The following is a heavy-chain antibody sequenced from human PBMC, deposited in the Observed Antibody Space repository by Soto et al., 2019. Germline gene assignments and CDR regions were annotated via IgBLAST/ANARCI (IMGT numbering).Heavy chain of an antibody. D-gene: IGHD3-22*01. Sequence: LSLTCTVSGGSISSYYWSWIRQPPGKGLEWIGYIYYSGSTNYNPSLKSRITISVDTSKNQFSLKLSSVTAADTAVYYCASARYYFVSSGYVLGYGMDV. CDR3: ASARYYFVSSGYVLGYGMDV. J-gene: IGHJ6*01. V-gene: IGHV4-59*01. CDR2: IYYSGST. CDR1: GGSISSYY.